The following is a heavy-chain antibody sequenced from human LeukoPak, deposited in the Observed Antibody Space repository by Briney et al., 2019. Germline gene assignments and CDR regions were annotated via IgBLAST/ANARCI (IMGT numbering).Heavy chain of an antibody. J-gene: IGHJ4*02. CDR3: AREAHGGSGSYISAPPPPQGGFDY. D-gene: IGHD3-10*01. CDR1: GFTFSSYS. Sequence: PGGSLRLSCAASGFTFSSYSMNWVRQAPGKGLEWVSSISGSSYYIYYADSVKGRFTISRDNAKNTLYLQMNSLRAEDTAVYYCAREAHGGSGSYISAPPPPQGGFDYWGQGTLVTVSS. V-gene: IGHV3-21*01. CDR2: ISGSSYYI.